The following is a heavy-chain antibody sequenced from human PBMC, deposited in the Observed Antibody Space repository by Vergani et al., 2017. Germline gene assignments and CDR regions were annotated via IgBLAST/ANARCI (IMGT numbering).Heavy chain of an antibody. CDR1: GFTFSSYG. Sequence: QVQPVESGGGVVQPGRSLRLSCAASGFTFSSYGMHWVRQAPGKGLEWVAVISYDGSNKYYADSVKGRFTISRDNSKNTLYLQMNSLRAEDTAVYYCAKDRLLWFGELFEPPDYWGQGTLVTVSS. D-gene: IGHD3-10*01. CDR2: ISYDGSNK. CDR3: AKDRLLWFGELFEPPDY. J-gene: IGHJ4*02. V-gene: IGHV3-30*18.